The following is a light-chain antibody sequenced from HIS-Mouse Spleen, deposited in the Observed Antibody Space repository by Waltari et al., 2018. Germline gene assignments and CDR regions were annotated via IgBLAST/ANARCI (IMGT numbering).Light chain of an antibody. CDR1: SSDLGGYHY. Sequence: QSALTQPASVSGSPGQSIPISCPGTSSDLGGYHYVSWYQQTPGKAPQLMIYDVSNRPSGVSNRFSGSKSGNTASLTISGLQAEDEADYYCSSYTSSSTPVVFGGGTKLTVL. CDR2: DVS. J-gene: IGLJ2*01. V-gene: IGLV2-14*03. CDR3: SSYTSSSTPVV.